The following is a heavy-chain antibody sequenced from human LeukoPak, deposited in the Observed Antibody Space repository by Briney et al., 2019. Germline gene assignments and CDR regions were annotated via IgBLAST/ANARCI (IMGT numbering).Heavy chain of an antibody. CDR3: TRSSVD. D-gene: IGHD2-21*01. J-gene: IGHJ4*02. V-gene: IGHV3-21*01. CDR2: ISSSGTYI. Sequence: PGGSLRLSCAASTFTFSSYNMNWVRQAPGKGLEWVSSISSSGTYIYYRDSVKGRFTISRDNAKNSLHLQMNSLRAEDTAVYYCTRSSVDWGQGTLVTVSS. CDR1: TFTFSSYN.